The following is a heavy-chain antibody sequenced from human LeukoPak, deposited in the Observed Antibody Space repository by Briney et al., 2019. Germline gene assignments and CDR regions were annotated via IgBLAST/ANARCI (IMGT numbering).Heavy chain of an antibody. J-gene: IGHJ4*02. CDR3: ARGLDTYKSGLD. Sequence: SETLSVTCAVYGGSFSGYYCTWIRQPPGKGLEWIGEIHPSGGTNYNSSLMNRVTISLDTSKNQFSLKLSSVTAADTAVYFCARGLDTYKSGLDWGQGTLVTVSS. CDR1: GGSFSGYY. CDR2: IHPSGGT. V-gene: IGHV4-34*01. D-gene: IGHD1-26*01.